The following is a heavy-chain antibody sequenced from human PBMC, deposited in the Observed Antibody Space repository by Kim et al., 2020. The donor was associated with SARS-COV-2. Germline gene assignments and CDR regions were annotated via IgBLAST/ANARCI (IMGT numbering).Heavy chain of an antibody. CDR3: ASTDVRAVAGTVVDY. CDR2: ISSSGSTI. J-gene: IGHJ4*02. V-gene: IGHV3-48*03. CDR1: GFTFSSYE. D-gene: IGHD6-19*01. Sequence: GGSLRLSCAASGFTFSSYEMNWVRQAPGKGLEWVSYISSSGSTIYYADSVKGRFTISRDNAKNSLYLQMNSLRAEDTAVYYCASTDVRAVAGTVVDYWGQGTLVTVSS.